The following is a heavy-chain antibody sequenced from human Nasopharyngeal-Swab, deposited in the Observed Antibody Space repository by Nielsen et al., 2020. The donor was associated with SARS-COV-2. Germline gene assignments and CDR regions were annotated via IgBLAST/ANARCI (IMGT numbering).Heavy chain of an antibody. CDR2: ICHNSGT. CDR1: RVSITSQY. Sequence: SETLSLTCTVSRVSITSQYWSWIRQPPGKGLEWIGYICHNSGTSYNPSLKSRVTMFMDTSKNQFSLRLRSVTAADTAVYYCAKEGATGWFDPWGQGTLVNVSS. J-gene: IGHJ5*02. CDR3: AKEGATGWFDP. V-gene: IGHV4-59*11.